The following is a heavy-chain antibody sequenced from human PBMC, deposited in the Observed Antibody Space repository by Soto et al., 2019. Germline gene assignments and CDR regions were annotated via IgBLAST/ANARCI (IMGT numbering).Heavy chain of an antibody. V-gene: IGHV4-59*01. CDR3: ARARITLVREIIKYNMDI. CDR2: IYESGST. D-gene: IGHD3-10*01. CDR1: GGSIGSYY. Sequence: PSETLSLTCTVSGGSIGSYYWSWIRQPPGKGLEWIGYIYESGSTNSNPSLQSRVTISVDTSKNQFYLNLSPVTAADTATYYCARARITLVREIIKYNMDIWGQGTMVTVSS. J-gene: IGHJ6*02.